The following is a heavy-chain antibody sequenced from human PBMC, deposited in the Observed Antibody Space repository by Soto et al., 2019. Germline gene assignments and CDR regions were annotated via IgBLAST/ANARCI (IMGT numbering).Heavy chain of an antibody. J-gene: IGHJ6*02. V-gene: IGHV1-2*04. D-gene: IGHD2-15*01. CDR1: GYTFTGYY. CDR3: AYLPCSGGSCYWFSFSGMDV. CDR2: INPNSGGT. Sequence: ASVKVSCKASGYTFTGYYMHWVRQAPGQGLEWMGWINPNSGGTNYAQKFQGWLTITKDTSKNQVVLTMTNMDSVDTATYYCAYLPCSGGSCYWFSFSGMDVWGQGTTVTVSS.